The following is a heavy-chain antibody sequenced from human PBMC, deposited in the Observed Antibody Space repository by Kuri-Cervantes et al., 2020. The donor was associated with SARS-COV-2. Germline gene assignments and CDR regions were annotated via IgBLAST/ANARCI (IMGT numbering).Heavy chain of an antibody. J-gene: IGHJ6*02. CDR3: AGVFDYGDYPYYYDMDV. V-gene: IGHV1-18*04. Sequence: VSVKVSCKASGYTFTTYGIRWVRQAPGQGLEWMGWISTYNANANYAQKLQGRVTMTTDTSTSIAYMELRSLRSDGTSIYYCAGVFDYGDYPYYYDMDVWGQGTTVTVSS. D-gene: IGHD4-17*01. CDR2: ISTYNANA. CDR1: GYTFTTYG.